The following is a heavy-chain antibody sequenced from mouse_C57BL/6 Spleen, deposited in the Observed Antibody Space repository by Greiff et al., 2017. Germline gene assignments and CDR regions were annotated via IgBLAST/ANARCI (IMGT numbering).Heavy chain of an antibody. V-gene: IGHV5-17*01. J-gene: IGHJ2*01. CDR2: ISSGSSTI. CDR3: ARDYGSYFDY. CDR1: GFTFSDYG. Sequence: EVKLVESGGGLVKPGGSLKLSCAASGFTFSDYGMHWVRQAPEKGLGWVAYISSGSSTIYYADTVKGRITISRDNAKNTLFLQMTSLRSEDTAMYYCARDYGSYFDYWGQGTTLTVSS. D-gene: IGHD1-1*01.